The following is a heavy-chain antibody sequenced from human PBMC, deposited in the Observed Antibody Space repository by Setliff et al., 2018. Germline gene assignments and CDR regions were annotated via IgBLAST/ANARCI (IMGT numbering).Heavy chain of an antibody. V-gene: IGHV4-59*10. CDR2: IYIGGST. CDR3: ARSFSRSEKFLLDY. CDR1: GGSFSGYY. D-gene: IGHD2-15*01. Sequence: PSETLSLTCAVYGGSFSGYYWSWIRQPAGKGLEWIGHIYIGGSTNYNPSLKSRVTISMDTSKNQFSLKVNSVTAADTAVYYCARSFSRSEKFLLDYWGQGALVTVSS. J-gene: IGHJ4*02.